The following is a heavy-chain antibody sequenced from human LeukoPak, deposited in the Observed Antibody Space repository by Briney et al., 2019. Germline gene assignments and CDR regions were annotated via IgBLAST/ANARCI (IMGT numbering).Heavy chain of an antibody. D-gene: IGHD3-3*01. CDR3: ATDRGWRTSGYYLYYFEY. CDR2: ISWNSGSI. CDR1: GFIFNNYA. J-gene: IGHJ4*02. Sequence: GRSLRLSCAGSGFIFNNYAMHWVRQPPGEGLEWVSGISWNSGSIDYADSVKGRFTISRDNTMNSLYLQMSSLRAEDTAVYYCATDRGWRTSGYYLYYFEYWGQGTLVTYSS. V-gene: IGHV3-9*01.